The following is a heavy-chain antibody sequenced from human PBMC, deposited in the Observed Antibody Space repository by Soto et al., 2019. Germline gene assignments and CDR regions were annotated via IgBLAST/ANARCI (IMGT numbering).Heavy chain of an antibody. D-gene: IGHD3-10*01. CDR2: INGDGRNT. J-gene: IGHJ5*02. CDR1: GFSFSSYW. CDR3: ARDFIARGKDHNWFDP. Sequence: PGVSLRLSCAASGFSFSSYWMHGVRQAPGKGPVWVGRINGDGRNTRYTDSVKGRFTISRDNAKNTLYLQMDSLRAEDTAVYYCARDFIARGKDHNWFDPWGQGTVVTVSS. V-gene: IGHV3-74*01.